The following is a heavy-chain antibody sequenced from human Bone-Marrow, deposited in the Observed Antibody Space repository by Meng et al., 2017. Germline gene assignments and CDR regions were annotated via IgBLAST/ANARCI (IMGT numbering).Heavy chain of an antibody. J-gene: IGHJ4*02. Sequence: ASAMVSCKASGYTFTDYEVNWARQASGQGFLRMSWMNLNSDKKDYARKSQGRLALTRDTSISTAYTELSSLTTEDTAVYYCARRHNYVDYWGQGTLVTVSS. V-gene: IGHV1-8*01. D-gene: IGHD3-16*01. CDR2: MNLNSDKK. CDR3: ARRHNYVDY. CDR1: GYTFTDYE.